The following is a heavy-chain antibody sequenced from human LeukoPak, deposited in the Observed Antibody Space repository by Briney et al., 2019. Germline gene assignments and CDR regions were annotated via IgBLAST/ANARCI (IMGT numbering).Heavy chain of an antibody. CDR1: GGSISSRSYY. CDR3: ARGGFYCGGDCYVDY. D-gene: IGHD2-21*02. J-gene: IGHJ4*02. Sequence: PLETLSLTCTVSGGSISSRSYYWGWIRQPPGKGLEWIGEINHSGSTNYNPSLKSRVTISVDTSKNQFSLKLSSVTAADTAVYYCARGGFYCGGDCYVDYWGQGTLVTVSS. V-gene: IGHV4-39*07. CDR2: INHSGST.